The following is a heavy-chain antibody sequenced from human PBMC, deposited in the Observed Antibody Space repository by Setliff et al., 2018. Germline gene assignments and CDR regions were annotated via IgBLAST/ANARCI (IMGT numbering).Heavy chain of an antibody. V-gene: IGHV3-7*01. J-gene: IGHJ5*01. CDR2: IKQDGSEK. Sequence: GGSLRLSCAASGFTFSSYWMGWVRQAPGKGLEWVANIKQDGSEKYYVDSVKGRFTISRDNAKTSLYLQMDSLRVEDTAVYFCARSPGWIPWFDSWGQGTLVTVSS. CDR1: GFTFSSYW. CDR3: ARSPGWIPWFDS. D-gene: IGHD5-18*01.